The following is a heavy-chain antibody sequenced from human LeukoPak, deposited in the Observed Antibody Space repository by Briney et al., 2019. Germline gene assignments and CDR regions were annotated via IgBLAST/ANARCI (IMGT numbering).Heavy chain of an antibody. D-gene: IGHD3-3*01. J-gene: IGHJ6*02. CDR3: ARGLKYYDFWSGSYYYYGMDV. V-gene: IGHV3-21*01. Sequence: KTGGSLRLSCAASGFTFSSYSLNWVRQAPGKGLEWVSSISSSSSYIYYADSVKGRFTISRDNAKNSLYLQMNSLRAEDTAVYYCARGLKYYDFWSGSYYYYGMDVWGQGTTVTVSS. CDR2: ISSSSSYI. CDR1: GFTFSSYS.